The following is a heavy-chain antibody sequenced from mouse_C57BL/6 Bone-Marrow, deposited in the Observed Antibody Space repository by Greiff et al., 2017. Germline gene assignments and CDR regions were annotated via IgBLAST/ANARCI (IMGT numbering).Heavy chain of an antibody. CDR3: ARMVKGY. V-gene: IGHV1-54*01. J-gene: IGHJ2*01. CDR1: GYAFTNYL. Sequence: QVQLQQPGAELVRPGTSVKVSCKASGYAFTNYLIEWVKQRPGQGLEWIGVINPASGGTNYNEKFKGKATLTADKSSSTAYMQLSSLTSEDSAVYFCARMVKGYWGQGTTLTVSS. D-gene: IGHD2-2*01. CDR2: INPASGGT.